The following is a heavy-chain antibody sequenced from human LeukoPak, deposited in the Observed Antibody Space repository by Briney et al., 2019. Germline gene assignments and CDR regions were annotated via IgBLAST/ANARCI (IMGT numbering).Heavy chain of an antibody. CDR2: IYHSGST. V-gene: IGHV4-38-2*02. CDR3: ARDIGSGSDY. J-gene: IGHJ4*02. D-gene: IGHD3-10*01. CDR1: GYSISSGYY. Sequence: SETLSLTCAVSGYSISSGYYWGWIRRPPGKGLEWIGSIYHSGSTYYNPSLKSRVTISVDTSKNQFSLKLSSVTAADTAVYYCARDIGSGSDYWGQGTLVTVSS.